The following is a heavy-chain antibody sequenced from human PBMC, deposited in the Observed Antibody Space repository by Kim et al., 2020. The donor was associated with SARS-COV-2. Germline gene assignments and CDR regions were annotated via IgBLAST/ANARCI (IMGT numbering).Heavy chain of an antibody. D-gene: IGHD6-6*01. Sequence: ASVKVSCKASGYTFTGYYMHWVRQAPGQGLEWMGRINPNSGGTNYAQKFQGRVTMTRDTSISTAYMELSRLRSDDTAVYYCARDRVEYSSFIWFDPWGQGTLVTVSS. CDR1: GYTFTGYY. CDR3: ARDRVEYSSFIWFDP. V-gene: IGHV1-2*06. CDR2: INPNSGGT. J-gene: IGHJ5*02.